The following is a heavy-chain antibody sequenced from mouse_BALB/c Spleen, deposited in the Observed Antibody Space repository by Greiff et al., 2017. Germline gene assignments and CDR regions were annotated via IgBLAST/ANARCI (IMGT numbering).Heavy chain of an antibody. Sequence: EVQLQQSGAELVKPGASVKLSCTASGFNIKDTYMHWVKQRPEQGLEWIGWIDPENGNTIYDPKFQGKASITADTSSNTAYLQLSSLTSEDTAVYYCARGGAMDYWGQGTSVTVSS. CDR3: ARGGAMDY. V-gene: IGHV14-3*02. J-gene: IGHJ4*01. CDR2: IDPENGNT. CDR1: GFNIKDTY.